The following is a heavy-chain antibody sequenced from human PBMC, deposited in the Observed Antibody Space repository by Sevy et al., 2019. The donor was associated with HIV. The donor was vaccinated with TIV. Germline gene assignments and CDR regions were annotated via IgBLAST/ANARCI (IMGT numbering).Heavy chain of an antibody. J-gene: IGHJ4*02. D-gene: IGHD3-22*01. Sequence: GGSLRLSCAASGFTFSSYYMSWVRQAPGKGLEWVANIKQDGSEKYYVDSVKGRFTISRDNAKNSLFLQMNSLRAEDTAVYYCARDSYDSIGYSYWRVLDYWGQGTLVTVSS. CDR2: IKQDGSEK. V-gene: IGHV3-7*01. CDR1: GFTFSSYY. CDR3: ARDSYDSIGYSYWRVLDY.